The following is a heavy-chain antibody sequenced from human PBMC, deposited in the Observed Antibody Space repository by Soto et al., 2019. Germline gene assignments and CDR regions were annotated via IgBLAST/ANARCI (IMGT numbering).Heavy chain of an antibody. Sequence: QVLLQESGPGLVQPSGTLSLSCAVSGVSISSNYYWGWVRQPPGKGLEWLGDISHIGSVNYSPSRMCRVTIAMDRSENQRPLTLHSLTSADPALYYCVRSFGSYAIDYWGQGALVIVSS. CDR1: GVSISSNYY. D-gene: IGHD3-3*01. CDR3: VRSFGSYAIDY. CDR2: ISHIGSV. J-gene: IGHJ4*02. V-gene: IGHV4-4*02.